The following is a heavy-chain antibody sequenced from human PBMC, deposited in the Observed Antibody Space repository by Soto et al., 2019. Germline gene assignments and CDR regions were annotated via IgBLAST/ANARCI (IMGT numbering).Heavy chain of an antibody. J-gene: IGHJ6*02. CDR3: ARHSCSGGICYSLSGWFHYGADV. CDR2: IYPGDFDT. V-gene: IGHV5-51*01. CDR1: GYRFTDYW. D-gene: IGHD2-15*01. Sequence: GESLKLSCKGSGYRFTDYWIGWVRQRPGKGLEWMGIIYPGDFDTRYNPSFQGQVTISADKSISTAYLQWSSLKASDTATYYCARHSCSGGICYSLSGWFHYGADVWGQGTTVTVSS.